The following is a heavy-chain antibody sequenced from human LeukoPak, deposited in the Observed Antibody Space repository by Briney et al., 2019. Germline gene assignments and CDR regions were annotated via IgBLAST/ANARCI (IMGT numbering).Heavy chain of an antibody. D-gene: IGHD5-18*01. CDR2: ISAYNGNT. Sequence: ASVKVSCKASGYTFTSYGISWVRQAPGQGLEWMGWISAYNGNTNYAQKLQGRVTMTTDTSTNTAYMELRSLRSDDTAVYYCARDAGIQLWRGNFDYWGQGTLVTVSS. CDR3: ARDAGIQLWRGNFDY. V-gene: IGHV1-18*01. J-gene: IGHJ4*02. CDR1: GYTFTSYG.